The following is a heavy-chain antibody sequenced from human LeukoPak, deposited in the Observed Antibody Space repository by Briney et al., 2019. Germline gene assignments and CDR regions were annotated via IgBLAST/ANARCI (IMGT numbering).Heavy chain of an antibody. Sequence: GGSLRLSCAVSGFTFSSHSMSWVRQPPGKGLEWVSFISSSSDSIYYADSVKGRFTISRDNAKNSLYLQMNSLRAEDTAVYYCAKGFSWGSSSWYFDYWGQGTLVTVSS. CDR2: ISSSSDSI. CDR3: AKGFSWGSSSWYFDY. D-gene: IGHD6-13*01. CDR1: GFTFSSHS. V-gene: IGHV3-48*04. J-gene: IGHJ4*02.